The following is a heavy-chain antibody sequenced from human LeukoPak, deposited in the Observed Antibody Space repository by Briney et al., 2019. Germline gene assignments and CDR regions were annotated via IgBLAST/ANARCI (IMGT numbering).Heavy chain of an antibody. Sequence: PSETLSLTCTVSGGSISSNYWSWIRQPPGKGLEWIGYISYSGNTNYNPSLKSRVTISVDTSKNQFSLKLSSVTAADTAVYYCARHAPPYMGSGWSAGWGNPYYFDYWGQGTLVTVSS. V-gene: IGHV4-59*08. D-gene: IGHD6-19*01. CDR1: GGSISSNY. CDR2: ISYSGNT. CDR3: ARHAPPYMGSGWSAGWGNPYYFDY. J-gene: IGHJ4*02.